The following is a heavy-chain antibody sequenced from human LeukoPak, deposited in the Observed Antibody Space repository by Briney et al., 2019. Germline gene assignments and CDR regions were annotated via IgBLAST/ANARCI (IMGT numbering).Heavy chain of an antibody. CDR2: IYYSGST. CDR3: AREYSYGSYFDY. J-gene: IGHJ4*02. Sequence: SETLSLTCSVSGGSISSYYWSWIRQPPGKGLEWIGYIYYSGSTNYNPSLKSRVTISVDTSKNQFSLKLSSVTAADTAVYYCAREYSYGSYFDYWGQGTLVTVSS. V-gene: IGHV4-59*01. CDR1: GGSISSYY. D-gene: IGHD5-18*01.